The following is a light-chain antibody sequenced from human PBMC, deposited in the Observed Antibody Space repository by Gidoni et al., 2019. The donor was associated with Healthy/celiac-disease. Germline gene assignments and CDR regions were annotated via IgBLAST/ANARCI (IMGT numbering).Light chain of an antibody. CDR2: QDS. CDR3: QAWDSSTVV. Sequence: SYELTQPTSVAVSPGQTASITWSGDKGGDKYACWYQQNPGQSTVLVIYQDSKRPSGIPERFSGSNSGNTATLTISGTQAMEEADDYCQAWDSSTVVFGGATKLSVL. CDR1: KGGDKY. V-gene: IGLV3-1*01. J-gene: IGLJ2*01.